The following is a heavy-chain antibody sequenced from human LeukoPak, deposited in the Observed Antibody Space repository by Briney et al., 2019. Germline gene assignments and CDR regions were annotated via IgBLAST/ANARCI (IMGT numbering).Heavy chain of an antibody. CDR3: ARILDYYGSGSYYRDY. CDR1: GFTFSSYS. Sequence: GGSLRLSCAASGFTFSSYSMNWVRQAPGKGLDWVSSISSSSSYIYYADSVKGRFTISRDNAKNSLYLQMNSLRAEDTAVYYCARILDYYGSGSYYRDYWGQGTLVTVSS. V-gene: IGHV3-21*01. J-gene: IGHJ4*02. CDR2: ISSSSSYI. D-gene: IGHD3-10*01.